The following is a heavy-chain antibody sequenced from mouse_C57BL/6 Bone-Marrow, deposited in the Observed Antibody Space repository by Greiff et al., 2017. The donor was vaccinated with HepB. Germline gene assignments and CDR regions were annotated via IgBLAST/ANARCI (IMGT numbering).Heavy chain of an antibody. J-gene: IGHJ3*01. CDR3: ARSSIYQGAWFAY. D-gene: IGHD2-1*01. CDR2: INPYNGGT. CDR1: GYTFTDYY. Sequence: EVQLQQSGPVLVKPGASVKMSCKASGYTFTDYYMNWVKQSHGKSLEWIGVINPYNGGTSYNQKFKGKATLTVDKSSSTAYMELNSLTSEDSAVYYCARSSIYQGAWFAYWGQGTLVTVSA. V-gene: IGHV1-19*01.